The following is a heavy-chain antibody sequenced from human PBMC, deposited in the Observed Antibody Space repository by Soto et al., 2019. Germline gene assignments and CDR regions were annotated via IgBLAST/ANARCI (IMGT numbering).Heavy chain of an antibody. CDR1: GGSISSGGYS. Sequence: QLQLQESGSGLVKPSQTLSLTCAVSGGSISSGGYSCSWIRQPPGKGLEWIGYIYHSGSTYYNPTLKSRVNISVDRSKNQCSLKLSSVTAADTAVYYCARGLNTAAALDYWGQGTLVTVSS. CDR2: IYHSGST. V-gene: IGHV4-30-2*01. D-gene: IGHD6-13*01. CDR3: ARGLNTAAALDY. J-gene: IGHJ4*02.